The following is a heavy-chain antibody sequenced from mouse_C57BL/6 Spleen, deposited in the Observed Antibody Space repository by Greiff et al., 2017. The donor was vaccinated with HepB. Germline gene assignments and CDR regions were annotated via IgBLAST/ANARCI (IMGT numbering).Heavy chain of an antibody. CDR1: GFNIKDDY. J-gene: IGHJ3*01. CDR3: TSDDDDRFAY. D-gene: IGHD2-4*01. V-gene: IGHV14-4*01. CDR2: IDPENGDT. Sequence: EVQLQQSGAELVRPGASVKLSCTASGFNIKDDYMHWVKQRPEQGLEWIGWIDPENGDTEYASKFQGKATITADTSSNTAYLQLSSLTSEDTAVYYCTSDDDDRFAYWGQGTLVTVSA.